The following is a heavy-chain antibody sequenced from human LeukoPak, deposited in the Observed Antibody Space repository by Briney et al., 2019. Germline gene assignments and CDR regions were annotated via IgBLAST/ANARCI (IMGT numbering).Heavy chain of an antibody. CDR3: AREKSERYASSGYFDY. CDR1: GFTFSSYA. CDR2: ISYDGSNK. J-gene: IGHJ4*02. V-gene: IGHV3-30-3*01. D-gene: IGHD1-26*01. Sequence: GGSLRLSCAASGFTFSSYAMHWVCQAPGKGLEWVAVISYDGSNKYYADSVKGRFTISRDNSKNTLYLQMNSLRAEDTAVYYCAREKSERYASSGYFDYWGQGTLVTVSS.